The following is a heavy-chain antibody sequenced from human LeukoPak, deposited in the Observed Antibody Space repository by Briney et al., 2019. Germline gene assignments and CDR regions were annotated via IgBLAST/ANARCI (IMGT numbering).Heavy chain of an antibody. CDR1: GFTVSSNY. J-gene: IGHJ4*02. D-gene: IGHD3-22*01. V-gene: IGHV3-48*02. Sequence: PGRSLRLSCAASGFTVSSNYMIWVRQAPGKGLEWVSYISHTSDAIYYPDSVKGRFTISRDNAKNSLYLQMNSLRDEDTAVYYCARASPSGYDYWGQGTLVTVSS. CDR3: ARASPSGYDY. CDR2: ISHTSDAI.